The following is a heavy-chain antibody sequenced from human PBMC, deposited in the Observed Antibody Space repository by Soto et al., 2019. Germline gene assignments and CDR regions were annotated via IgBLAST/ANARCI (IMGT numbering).Heavy chain of an antibody. CDR1: GGSISSSSW. CDR2: IYHSGST. Sequence: QVQLQESGPGLVKPSGTLSLTCAVSGGSISSSSWWSWVRQPPGKGLEWIGEIYHSGSTNFNPSLKSRVTISVDKSKNQFSLKLSSVTAADTAVYYCARVVVPAAMAGGVNFDPWGQGTLVTVSS. V-gene: IGHV4-4*02. J-gene: IGHJ5*02. D-gene: IGHD2-2*01. CDR3: ARVVVPAAMAGGVNFDP.